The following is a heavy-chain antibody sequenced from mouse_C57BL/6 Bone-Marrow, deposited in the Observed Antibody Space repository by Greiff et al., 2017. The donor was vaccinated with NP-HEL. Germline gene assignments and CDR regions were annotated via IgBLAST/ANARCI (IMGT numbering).Heavy chain of an antibody. V-gene: IGHV1-64*01. CDR1: GYTFTSYW. CDR2: IHPNSGST. D-gene: IGHD2-4*01. Sequence: QVQLQQPGAELVKPGASVKLSCKASGYTFTSYWMHWVKQRPGQGLEWIGMIHPNSGSTNYNEKFKSKATLTVDKSSSTAYMQLSSLTSEDSAVVDCASIYYDDEGYFDYWGQGTTLTVSA. CDR3: ASIYYDDEGYFDY. J-gene: IGHJ2*01.